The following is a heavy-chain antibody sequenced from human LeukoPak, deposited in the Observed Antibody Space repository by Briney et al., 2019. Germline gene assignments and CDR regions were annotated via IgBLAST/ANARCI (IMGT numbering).Heavy chain of an antibody. D-gene: IGHD6-13*01. V-gene: IGHV3-33*01. J-gene: IGHJ3*02. CDR2: IWYDGSNK. Sequence: PGGSLRLSRAASGFTFSSYGMHWVRQAPAKGLEWVAVIWYDGSNKYYADSVKGRFTISRDNSKNTLYLQMNSLRAEDTAVYYCARAHTIYIAAPVTPDAFDIWGQGTMVTVSS. CDR1: GFTFSSYG. CDR3: ARAHTIYIAAPVTPDAFDI.